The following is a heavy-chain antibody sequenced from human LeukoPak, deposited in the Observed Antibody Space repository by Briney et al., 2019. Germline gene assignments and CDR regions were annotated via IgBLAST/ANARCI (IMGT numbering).Heavy chain of an antibody. J-gene: IGHJ4*02. CDR2: IIPIFGTA. D-gene: IGHD5-18*01. Sequence: SVKVSCKASGGTFSSYAISWVRQAPGQGLEWMGRIIPIFGTANYAQKFQGRVTITTDESTSTAYMELSSLRSEDTAVYYCAVGALSYGLEGQSDWGQGTQVTVSS. V-gene: IGHV1-69*05. CDR1: GGTFSSYA. CDR3: AVGALSYGLEGQSD.